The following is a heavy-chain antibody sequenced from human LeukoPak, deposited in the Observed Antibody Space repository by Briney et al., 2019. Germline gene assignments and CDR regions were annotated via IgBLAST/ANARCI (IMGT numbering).Heavy chain of an antibody. CDR2: MSSSDDGR. V-gene: IGHV3-23*01. CDR1: GFSFSSYA. D-gene: IGHD2-15*01. CDR3: AKAPVTSCRGAFCYPFDY. J-gene: IGHJ4*02. Sequence: GGSLRLSCAASGFSFSSYAMSWVRQAPGKGLEWVSAMSSSDDGRYYAASVRGRFTISRDTSRSTLYLQMNSLRAEDAAVYYCAKAPVTSCRGAFCYPFDYWGQGTLVTVSS.